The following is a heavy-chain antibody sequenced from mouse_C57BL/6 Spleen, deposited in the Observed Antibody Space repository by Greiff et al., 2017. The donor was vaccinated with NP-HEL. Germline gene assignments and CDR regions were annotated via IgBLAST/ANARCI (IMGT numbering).Heavy chain of an antibody. CDR1: GFNITDDY. D-gene: IGHD2-1*01. J-gene: IGHJ3*01. CDR2: IDPENGDT. Sequence: VQLQQSGAELVRPGASVKLSCTASGFNITDDYMHWVKQRPEQGLEWIGWIDPENGDTEYASKFQGKATITADKSSNTAYLQLRSLTSEDTAVYYCTTYGNYVPFAYWGQGTLVTVSA. CDR3: TTYGNYVPFAY. V-gene: IGHV14-4*01.